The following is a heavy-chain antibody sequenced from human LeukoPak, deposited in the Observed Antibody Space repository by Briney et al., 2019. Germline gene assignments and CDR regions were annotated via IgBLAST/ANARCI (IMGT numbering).Heavy chain of an antibody. V-gene: IGHV3-15*01. CDR1: GFTFSSYW. CDR3: ITDNTRYDFGVIIVLGH. J-gene: IGHJ4*02. CDR2: IKSKTDGGTT. Sequence: GGSLRLSCAASGFTFSSYWMSWVRQAPGKGLEWVGRIKSKTDGGTTDYAAPVKGRFTISRDDSKNSLFLQMNSLKTEDTAVYYCITDNTRYDFGVIIVLGHWGQGTLVTVSS. D-gene: IGHD3-3*01.